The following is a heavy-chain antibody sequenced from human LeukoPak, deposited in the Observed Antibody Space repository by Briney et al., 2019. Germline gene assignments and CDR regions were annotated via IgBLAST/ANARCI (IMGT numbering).Heavy chain of an antibody. Sequence: PGGSLRLSCSTSGFIFRDYAMNWVRQAPGKGLEWVSSLDKSSTYIYYADSVKGRFTISRDNAKNSLFLEMNSLRTEDTAVYYCAREGRSDYYDSSGFDYWGQGTLVTVSS. CDR1: GFIFRDYA. CDR3: AREGRSDYYDSSGFDY. J-gene: IGHJ4*02. CDR2: LDKSSTYI. V-gene: IGHV3-21*01. D-gene: IGHD3-22*01.